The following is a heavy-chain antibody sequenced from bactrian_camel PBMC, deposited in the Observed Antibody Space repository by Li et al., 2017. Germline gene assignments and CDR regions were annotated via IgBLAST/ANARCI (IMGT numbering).Heavy chain of an antibody. CDR3: ARDRVYGGNWYWDY. CDR2: IVGGGDTT. J-gene: IGHJ4*01. V-gene: IGHV3S1*01. D-gene: IGHD6*01. CDR1: GFTFSDYR. Sequence: HVQLVESGGGSVQAGGSLRLSCAASGFTFSDYRVWWVRQAPGKGFEWVSIIVGGGDTTYYTPDSVKGRFTCSKDITNNRIYLQMNSLKSEDTALYYCARDRVYGGNWYWDYWGQGTQVTVS.